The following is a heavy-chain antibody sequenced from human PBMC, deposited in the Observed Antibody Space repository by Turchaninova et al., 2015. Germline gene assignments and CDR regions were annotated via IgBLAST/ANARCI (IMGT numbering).Heavy chain of an antibody. CDR3: ARLCKQLGYNWFDP. J-gene: IGHJ5*02. V-gene: IGHV4-39*01. CDR2: IYYSGST. D-gene: IGHD6-6*01. Sequence: QLQLQESGPGLVKPSETLSLTCPVPGGSIRSSSYYGGGIRQPPGKGLEWIGSIYYSGSTYYNPSLKSRVTISVDTSKNQFSLKLSSVTAADTAVYYCARLCKQLGYNWFDPWGQGTLVTVSS. CDR1: GGSIRSSSYY.